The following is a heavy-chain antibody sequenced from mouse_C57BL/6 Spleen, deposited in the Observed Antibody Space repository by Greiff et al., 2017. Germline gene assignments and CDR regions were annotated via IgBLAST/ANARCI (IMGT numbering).Heavy chain of an antibody. CDR1: GYSFTGYY. CDR2: INPSTGGT. J-gene: IGHJ1*03. D-gene: IGHD2-10*01. CDR3: ARGPPYPRYFDV. V-gene: IGHV1-42*01. Sequence: VQLQQSGPELVKPGASVKISCKASGYSFTGYYMNWVKQSPEKSLEWIGEINPSTGGTTYNQKFKAKATLTVDKSSSTAYMQLKSLTSEDSAVYYCARGPPYPRYFDVWGTGTTVTVSS.